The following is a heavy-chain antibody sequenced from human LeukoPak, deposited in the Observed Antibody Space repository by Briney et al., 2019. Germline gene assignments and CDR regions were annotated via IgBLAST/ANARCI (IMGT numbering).Heavy chain of an antibody. CDR1: GGSFSGYY. J-gene: IGHJ5*02. V-gene: IGHV4-34*01. Sequence: SETLSLTCAVYGGSFSGYYWSWIRQPPGKGQEWLGEINHSGSTNYNPSLKSRVTISVDTSKNQFSLKLSSVTAADTAVYYCARGRQTPTYNWFDPWGQGTLVTVSS. CDR3: ARGRQTPTYNWFDP. CDR2: INHSGST.